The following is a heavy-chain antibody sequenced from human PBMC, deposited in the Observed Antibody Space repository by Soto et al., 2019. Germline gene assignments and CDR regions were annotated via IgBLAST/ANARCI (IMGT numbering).Heavy chain of an antibody. CDR1: GGSFSGYY. CDR2: INHSGST. J-gene: IGHJ6*02. CDR3: ARGHLYYDVWSGYPPLGMDV. V-gene: IGHV4-34*01. D-gene: IGHD3-3*01. Sequence: SETLSLTCAVYGGSFSGYYWSWIRQPPGKGLEWIGEINHSGSTNYNPSLKSRVTISVDTSKNQFSLKLSSVTAADTAVYYCARGHLYYDVWSGYPPLGMDVWGQGTTVTVS.